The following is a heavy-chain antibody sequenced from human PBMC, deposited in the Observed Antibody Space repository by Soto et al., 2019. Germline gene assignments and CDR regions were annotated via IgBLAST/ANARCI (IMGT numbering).Heavy chain of an antibody. CDR3: ASSFGVAPYGMDV. CDR1: GYTFTNHY. J-gene: IGHJ6*02. D-gene: IGHD3-3*01. CDR2: INPSGGST. V-gene: IGHV1-46*01. Sequence: QVQLVQSGAEVKKSGASVKVSCKASGYTFTNHYMHWVRQAPGQGLEWMGIINPSGGSTTNALKFQGRVTMTRDTSTSTVYRQMSSLRSEDTAVYFCASSFGVAPYGMDVWGQGTTVTVFS.